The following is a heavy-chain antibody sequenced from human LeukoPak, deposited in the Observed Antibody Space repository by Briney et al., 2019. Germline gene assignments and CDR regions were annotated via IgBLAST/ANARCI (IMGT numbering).Heavy chain of an antibody. J-gene: IGHJ4*02. D-gene: IGHD5-24*01. Sequence: PSETLSLTCAVYGGSFSGYYWSWIRQPPGKGLEWIGEINHSGSTNYNPSLKSRVTISVGTSKNQFSLKLSSVTAADTAVYYCAARGRRDDYNRVDYWGQGTLVTVSS. CDR2: INHSGST. CDR1: GGSFSGYY. CDR3: AARGRRDDYNRVDY. V-gene: IGHV4-34*01.